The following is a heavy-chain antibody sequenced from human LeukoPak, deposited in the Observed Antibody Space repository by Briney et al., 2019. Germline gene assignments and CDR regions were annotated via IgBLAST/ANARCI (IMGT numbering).Heavy chain of an antibody. J-gene: IGHJ6*03. CDR3: AGGITMVRGVSGYYYYYMDV. V-gene: IGHV1-69*05. CDR2: IIPIFGTA. CDR1: GGTFSSYA. D-gene: IGHD3-10*01. Sequence: ASVKVSCKASGGTFSSYAISWVRQAPGQGLEWMGGIIPIFGTANYAQKFQGRVTITTDESTSTAYMELSSLRSEDTAVYYCAGGITMVRGVSGYYYYYMDVWGKGTTVTVSS.